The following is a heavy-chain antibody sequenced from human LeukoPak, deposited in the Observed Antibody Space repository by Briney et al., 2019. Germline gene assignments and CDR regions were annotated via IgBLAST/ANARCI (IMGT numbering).Heavy chain of an antibody. V-gene: IGHV1-2*02. CDR3: ARGCSGTYYEWFDP. CDR1: RYTFTGYY. CDR2: IYPNTGTT. D-gene: IGHD1-26*01. J-gene: IGHJ5*02. Sequence: GASVKVSCKTSRYTFTGYYIHWVRQAPGQGLEWMGWIYPNTGTTNYAQKFQGRVTMTRDTSINTGYMELSRLTSDDTAVYYCARGCSGTYYEWFDPWGQGTLVTVSS.